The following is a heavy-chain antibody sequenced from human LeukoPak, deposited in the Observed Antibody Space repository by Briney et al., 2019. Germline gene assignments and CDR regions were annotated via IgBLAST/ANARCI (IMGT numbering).Heavy chain of an antibody. CDR2: IYTSGST. D-gene: IGHD7-27*01. CDR3: ARSGPGDY. CDR1: GGSISSGSYY. V-gene: IGHV4-61*02. J-gene: IGHJ4*02. Sequence: SQTLSLTCTVSGGSISSGSYYWSWIRQPAGKGLEWIGRIYTSGSTNYNPSLKSRVTISVDTSKNQFPLKLSSVTAADTAVYYCARSGPGDYWGQGTLVTVSS.